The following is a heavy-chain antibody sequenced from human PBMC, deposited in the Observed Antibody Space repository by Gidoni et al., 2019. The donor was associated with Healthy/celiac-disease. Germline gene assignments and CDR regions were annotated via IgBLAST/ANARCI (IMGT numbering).Heavy chain of an antibody. J-gene: IGHJ6*02. V-gene: IGHV1-69*06. CDR1: GGTFSSYA. CDR3: AREYPSYYILNYYYYGMDV. CDR2: IIPIFGTA. Sequence: QVQLVQSGAEVKKPGSSVKVSCKASGGTFSSYAISWVRQAPGQGLEWMGGIIPIFGTANYAQKFQGRVTITADKSTSTAYMELSSLRSEDTAVYYCAREYPSYYILNYYYYGMDVWGQGTTVTVSS. D-gene: IGHD3-10*01.